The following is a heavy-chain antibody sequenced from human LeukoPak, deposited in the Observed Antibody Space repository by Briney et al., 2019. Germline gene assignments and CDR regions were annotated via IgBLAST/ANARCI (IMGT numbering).Heavy chain of an antibody. CDR3: ARRTFPLYFDY. CDR1: GGSISSSPYY. J-gene: IGHJ4*02. V-gene: IGHV4-39*01. D-gene: IGHD2/OR15-2a*01. Sequence: PSETLSLTCTVSGGSISSSPYYWDWIRQPPGQGLEWIGSFSYSGSTYYNPSLKSRVTISVDTSKNQFSLRLSSVTAADTAMFYCARRTFPLYFDYWGQGTLVTVSS. CDR2: FSYSGST.